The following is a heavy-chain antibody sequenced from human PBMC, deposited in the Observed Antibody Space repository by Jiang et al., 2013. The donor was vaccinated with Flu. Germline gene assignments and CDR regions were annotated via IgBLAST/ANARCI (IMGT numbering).Heavy chain of an antibody. CDR1: GASISSYY. Sequence: LLKPSETLSLTCTVSGASISSYYWSWIRQPAAKGLEWVGRIYTSGSTNYNPSLKSRVTMSVDTSKNQFSLKLSSVTAADTAVYYCARDLGDPPGNWFDPWGQGTLVTVSS. J-gene: IGHJ5*02. V-gene: IGHV4-4*07. D-gene: IGHD2-21*02. CDR2: IYTSGST. CDR3: ARDLGDPPGNWFDP.